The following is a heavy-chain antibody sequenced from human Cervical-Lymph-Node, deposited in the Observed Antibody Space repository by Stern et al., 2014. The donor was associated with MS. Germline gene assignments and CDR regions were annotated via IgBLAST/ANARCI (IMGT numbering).Heavy chain of an antibody. D-gene: IGHD6-25*01. Sequence: VQLVESGPGLVKPSETLSLPCTVSGDSIGDHYWSWIRQPPGKEMEWIGFVHYSGATSYNPSLTSRVTISIETSKSHFSLKLNSVTAADTAIYYCARCASGYDEYYFDYWGQGALVTVSS. CDR1: GDSIGDHY. CDR3: ARCASGYDEYYFDY. J-gene: IGHJ4*02. CDR2: VHYSGAT. V-gene: IGHV4-59*11.